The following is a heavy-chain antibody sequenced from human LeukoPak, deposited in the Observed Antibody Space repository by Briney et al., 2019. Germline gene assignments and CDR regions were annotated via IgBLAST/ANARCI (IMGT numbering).Heavy chain of an antibody. CDR1: GFTFSTYA. J-gene: IGHJ4*02. CDR2: ILYDGTNQ. CDR3: ARDFRDYRDYVAYFDS. V-gene: IGHV3-30-3*01. Sequence: GGSLRLSCAASGFTFSTYAMHWVRQAPGKGLEWVAVILYDGTNQYYADSVKGRFTISRDNSRNTLYLQMNSLKVEDTAVYYCARDFRDYRDYVAYFDSWGQGTLVTVSS. D-gene: IGHD4-17*01.